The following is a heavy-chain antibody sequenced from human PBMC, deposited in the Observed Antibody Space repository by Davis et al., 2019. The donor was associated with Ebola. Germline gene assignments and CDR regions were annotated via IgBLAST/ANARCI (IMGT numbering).Heavy chain of an antibody. J-gene: IGHJ6*02. Sequence: MPSETLSLTCTVSGGSITPYYWSWIRQSPGSGLEWIGYIYYSGTTQYNPSLKRRVTMSVETSKNQFSLKLSSVTAADTAVYYCARVRYYGSGRFYYYYGMDVWGQGTTVTVSS. CDR1: GGSITPYY. CDR3: ARVRYYGSGRFYYYYGMDV. D-gene: IGHD3-10*01. CDR2: IYYSGTT. V-gene: IGHV4-59*12.